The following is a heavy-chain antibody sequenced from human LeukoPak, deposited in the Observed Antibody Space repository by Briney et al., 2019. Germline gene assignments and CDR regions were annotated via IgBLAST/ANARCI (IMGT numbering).Heavy chain of an antibody. D-gene: IGHD4/OR15-4a*01. CDR1: GFTFSDYY. CDR2: ISSSGSTI. V-gene: IGHV3-11*01. J-gene: IGHJ1*01. CDR3: ARNRPAGYDYDYGFELQH. Sequence: PGGSLRLSCVASGFTFSDYYMSWIRQAPGKGLEWVSYISSSGSTIYYADSVKGRFTISRDNAKNLLYLQMNSLRAEDTAVYFCARNRPAGYDYDYGFELQHWGQGTLVTVSS.